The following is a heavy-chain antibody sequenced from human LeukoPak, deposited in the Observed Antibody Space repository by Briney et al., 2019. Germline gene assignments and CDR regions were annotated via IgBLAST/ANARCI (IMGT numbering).Heavy chain of an antibody. Sequence: PSESLSLTCAVSGGSLSGYYWSWIRQPPGKGLEWIGEINHSGSTNYNPSLKSRVTISVDTSKNQFSLKLSSVTAADTAVYYCARARSRVAAAGPTDYWGQGTLVTVSS. J-gene: IGHJ4*02. D-gene: IGHD6-13*01. CDR2: INHSGST. CDR1: GGSLSGYY. CDR3: ARARSRVAAAGPTDY. V-gene: IGHV4-34*01.